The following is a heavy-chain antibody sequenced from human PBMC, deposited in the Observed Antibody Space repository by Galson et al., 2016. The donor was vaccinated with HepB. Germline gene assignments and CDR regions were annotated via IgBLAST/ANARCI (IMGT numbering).Heavy chain of an antibody. V-gene: IGHV1-69*13. CDR3: ARALLDTHRNDYYYYGMDV. CDR1: GGTFSSYT. CDR2: IVPIFGTG. Sequence: SVKVSCKASGGTFSSYTISWVRQAPVQGLEWMGGIVPIFGTGNYARKFQGRVTITADESTNTAYMELSSLRSDDTAVYYCARALLDTHRNDYYYYGMDVWGQGSTVTVSS. J-gene: IGHJ6*02. D-gene: IGHD5-18*01.